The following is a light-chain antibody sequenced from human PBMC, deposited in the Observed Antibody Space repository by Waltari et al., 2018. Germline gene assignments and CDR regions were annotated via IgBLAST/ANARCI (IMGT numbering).Light chain of an antibody. CDR1: QSVSSN. V-gene: IGKV3-15*01. J-gene: IGKJ2*01. CDR3: QQYNSWPPYT. CDR2: DAS. Sequence: IVMTQSPATLSVSPGARATLSCRASQSVSSNLAWYQQKPGQAPRLLIYDASTRATGIPARFSGSGSGTEFTLTISSLQSEDLAVYYCQQYNSWPPYTFGQGTKLEIK.